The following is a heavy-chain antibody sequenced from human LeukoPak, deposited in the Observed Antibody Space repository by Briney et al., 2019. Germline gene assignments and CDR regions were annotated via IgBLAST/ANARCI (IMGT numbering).Heavy chain of an antibody. V-gene: IGHV4-39*07. D-gene: IGHD3-3*01. Sequence: PSETLSLTCTVSGGSISSSSYYWGWIRQPPGKGLEWIGSIYYSGSTYYNPSLKSRVTISVDTSKNQFSLKLSSVTAADTAVYYCARGFVGGVYFDYWGQGTLVTVSS. CDR1: GGSISSSSYY. CDR2: IYYSGST. CDR3: ARGFVGGVYFDY. J-gene: IGHJ4*02.